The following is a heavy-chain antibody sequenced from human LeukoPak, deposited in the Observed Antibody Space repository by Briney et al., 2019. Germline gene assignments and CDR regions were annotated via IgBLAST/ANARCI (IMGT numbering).Heavy chain of an antibody. CDR1: VYTFTGYY. J-gene: IGHJ3*02. CDR3: ARDRDITMVRGVIIDAFDI. D-gene: IGHD3-10*01. CDR2: IYPNSGGT. V-gene: IGHV1-2*02. Sequence: GASVKVSRKCSVYTFTGYYMHWVRQAPGQGVEWMGWIYPNSGGTNYAQKCQARITMPRDTSTSSAYMEMSRLRSDDTAVYYCARDRDITMVRGVIIDAFDIWGQGTMVTVSS.